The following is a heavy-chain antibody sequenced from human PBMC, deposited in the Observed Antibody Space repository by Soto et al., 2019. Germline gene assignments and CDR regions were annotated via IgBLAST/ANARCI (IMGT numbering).Heavy chain of an antibody. V-gene: IGHV1-18*01. Sequence: QVQLVQSGAEVKKPGASVKVSCKASGYTFTSYGISWVRQAPGQGPEWMGWISAYNGNTNYAQKLQGRVTMTTDTSTSTAYMELRSLRSDDTAVYYCARGYCSGGSWRWDYYYMDVWGKGTTVTVSS. CDR1: GYTFTSYG. CDR2: ISAYNGNT. CDR3: ARGYCSGGSWRWDYYYMDV. J-gene: IGHJ6*03. D-gene: IGHD2-15*01.